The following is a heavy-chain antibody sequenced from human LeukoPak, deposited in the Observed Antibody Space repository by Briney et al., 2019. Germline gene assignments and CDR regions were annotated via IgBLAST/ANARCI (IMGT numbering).Heavy chain of an antibody. Sequence: SETLSLTCAVSGGSISSSNWWSWVRQPPGKGLEWIGEIYHSGSTNYNPSLKSRVTISVDKSKNQFSLKLSSVTAADTAVYYCARVSPGIAAAGFDYWGQGTLVTVSS. V-gene: IGHV4-4*02. CDR3: ARVSPGIAAAGFDY. D-gene: IGHD6-13*01. CDR1: GGSISSSNW. CDR2: IYHSGST. J-gene: IGHJ4*02.